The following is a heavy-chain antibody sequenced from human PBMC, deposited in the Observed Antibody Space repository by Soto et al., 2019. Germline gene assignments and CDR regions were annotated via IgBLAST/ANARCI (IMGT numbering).Heavy chain of an antibody. CDR3: ARDGAPGGLMDV. D-gene: IGHD1-26*01. J-gene: IGHJ6*02. CDR2: ITPYNGNT. V-gene: IGHV1-18*01. CDR1: GYTFTNYG. Sequence: ASGKGSCKASGYTFTNYGLGWVRQAPGQGLEWMGWITPYNGNTNYAQNFQGRVTMTTDTSTSTAYMDLRSLRSDDTAVYYCARDGAPGGLMDVWGRGTTVTVS.